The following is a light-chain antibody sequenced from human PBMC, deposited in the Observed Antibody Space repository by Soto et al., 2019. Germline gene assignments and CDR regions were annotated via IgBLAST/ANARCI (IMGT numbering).Light chain of an antibody. CDR2: DAS. J-gene: IGKJ3*01. V-gene: IGKV1-33*01. CDR1: QDISKY. CDR3: QQYDNLPRT. Sequence: DIQMTQSPSSLSASVGDRVTITCQASQDISKYLNWYQQKPGKAPKLLIYDASNLKTGVPSRFSGGGSGTDFTFTISSLQAEDIATYYCQQYDNLPRTFGPGTKVDIK.